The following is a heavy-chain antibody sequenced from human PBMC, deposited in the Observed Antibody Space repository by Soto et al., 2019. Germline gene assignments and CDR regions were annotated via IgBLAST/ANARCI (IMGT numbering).Heavy chain of an antibody. J-gene: IGHJ4*01. V-gene: IGHV4-4*02. D-gene: IGHD1-7*01. CDR2: ICRTGST. CDR3: ERREPGTSVDY. Sequence: KSSETLSLPCAVSGGSFTSNNWWTWVRQPPGQGLEWIGEICRTGSTNYNPSLKSRVTISLDKSENQFSLKVTSMTAADTAVSYCERREPGTSVDYWGQGTLVTVSS. CDR1: GGSFTSNNW.